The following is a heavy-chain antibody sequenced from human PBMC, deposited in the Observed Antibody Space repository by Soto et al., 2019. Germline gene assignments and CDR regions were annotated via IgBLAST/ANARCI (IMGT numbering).Heavy chain of an antibody. D-gene: IGHD3-22*01. CDR3: ARAQHYYDSSGYYYELGAEYFQH. J-gene: IGHJ1*01. CDR1: GGSFSGYY. V-gene: IGHV4-34*01. CDR2: INHSGST. Sequence: PSETLSLTCAVYGGSFSGYYWSWIRQPPGKGLEWIGEINHSGSTNYNPSLKSRVTISVDTSKNQFSLKLSSVIAADTAVYYCARAQHYYDSSGYYYELGAEYFQHWGQGTLVTVSS.